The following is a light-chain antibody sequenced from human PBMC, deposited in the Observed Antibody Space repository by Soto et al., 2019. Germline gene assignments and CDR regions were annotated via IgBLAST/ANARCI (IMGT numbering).Light chain of an antibody. J-gene: IGLJ3*02. V-gene: IGLV2-11*01. CDR1: SSDVGGYNY. Sequence: QSALTQPRSVSGSPGQSVTISCTGTSSDVGGYNYVSWYQQYPGKAPKFVIYDVNKGPSGVPDRFSGSKSGNTASLTISGLQAEDEADYYCCSYRGTYNWVFGGGTKLTVL. CDR2: DVN. CDR3: CSYRGTYNWV.